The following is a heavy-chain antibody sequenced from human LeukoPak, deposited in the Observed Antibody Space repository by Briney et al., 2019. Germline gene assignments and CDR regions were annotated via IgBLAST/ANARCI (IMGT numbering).Heavy chain of an antibody. CDR2: FDPEDGET. D-gene: IGHD3-10*01. V-gene: IGHV1-24*01. CDR3: ATVRDYYGSGSSECDY. J-gene: IGHJ4*02. CDR1: GYTLTELS. Sequence: GASVKVSCKVSGYTLTELSMHWVRQAPGKGLEWMGGFDPEDGETIYAQKFQGRVTMTEDTSTDTAYMELSSLRSEDTAVYYCATVRDYYGSGSSECDYWGQGTLVTVSS.